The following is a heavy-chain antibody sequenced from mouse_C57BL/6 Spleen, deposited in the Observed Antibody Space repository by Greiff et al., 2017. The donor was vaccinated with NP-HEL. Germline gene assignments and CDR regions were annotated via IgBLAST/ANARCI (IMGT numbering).Heavy chain of an antibody. CDR1: GFNIKDYY. CDR2: IDPEDGET. V-gene: IGHV14-2*01. Sequence: VQLQQSGAELVKPGASVKLSCTASGFNIKDYYMHWVKQRTEQGLEWIGRIDPEDGETKYVPKFQGKATITADTSSNTAYLQLSSLTSEDTAVYYCARHDYYGSSSWYFDVWGTGTTVTVSS. CDR3: ARHDYYGSSSWYFDV. J-gene: IGHJ1*03. D-gene: IGHD1-1*01.